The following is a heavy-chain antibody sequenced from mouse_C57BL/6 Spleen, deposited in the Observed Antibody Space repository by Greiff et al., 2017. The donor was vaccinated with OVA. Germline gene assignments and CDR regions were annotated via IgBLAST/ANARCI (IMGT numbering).Heavy chain of an antibody. D-gene: IGHD1-1*01. CDR3: ARGFTTVAPAWFAY. J-gene: IGHJ3*01. Sequence: VQLQQSGAELVRPGSSVKLSCKASGYTFTSYWMHWVKQRPIQGLEWIGNIDPSDSETHYNQKFKDKATLTVDKSSSTAYMQLSSLTSEDSAVYYCARGFTTVAPAWFAYWGQGTLVTVSA. CDR2: IDPSDSET. CDR1: GYTFTSYW. V-gene: IGHV1-52*01.